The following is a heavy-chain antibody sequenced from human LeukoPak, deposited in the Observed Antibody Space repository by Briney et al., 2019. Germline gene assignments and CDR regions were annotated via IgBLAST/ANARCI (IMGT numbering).Heavy chain of an antibody. V-gene: IGHV4-39*07. J-gene: IGHJ6*02. Sequence: SETLSLTCTVSGGSISSSSYYWGWIRQPPGKGLEWIGSIYYSGSTNYNPSLKSRVTISVDTSKNQFSLKLSSVTAADTAVYYCASSSGSSPHSYGMDVWGQGTTVTVSS. CDR2: IYYSGST. CDR1: GGSISSSSYY. CDR3: ASSSGSSPHSYGMDV. D-gene: IGHD3-10*01.